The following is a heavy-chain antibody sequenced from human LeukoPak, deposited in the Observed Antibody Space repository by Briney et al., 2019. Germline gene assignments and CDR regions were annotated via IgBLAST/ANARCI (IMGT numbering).Heavy chain of an antibody. Sequence: GGSLRLSCAASGFTFSSYAMSWVRLAPGKGLEWVSAISGSGGSTYYADSVKGRFTISRDNSRNTLYLQMNSLRAEDTAVYYCAKGHIESGGYYYFDYWGQGTLVTVSS. CDR2: ISGSGGST. CDR3: AKGHIESGGYYYFDY. V-gene: IGHV3-23*01. CDR1: GFTFSSYA. J-gene: IGHJ4*02. D-gene: IGHD3-22*01.